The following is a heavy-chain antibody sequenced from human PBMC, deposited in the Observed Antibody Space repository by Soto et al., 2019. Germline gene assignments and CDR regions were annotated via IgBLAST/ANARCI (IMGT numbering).Heavy chain of an antibody. V-gene: IGHV3-30-3*01. Sequence: QVQLVESGGGVVQPGRSLRLSCATSGFTFSKFAMHWFRQAPGKGLEWVAVMSFDGTTKFYADAVKGRFTVSRDNSQNTLYLQVNSPRDEDTAVYYCAREGPEAFRSTWHFDYWGQGTLVTASS. CDR3: AREGPEAFRSTWHFDY. D-gene: IGHD1-26*01. CDR1: GFTFSKFA. CDR2: MSFDGTTK. J-gene: IGHJ4*02.